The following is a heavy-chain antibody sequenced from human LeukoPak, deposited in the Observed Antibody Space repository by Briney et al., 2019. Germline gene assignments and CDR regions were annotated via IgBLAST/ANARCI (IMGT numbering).Heavy chain of an antibody. CDR1: GYTFTSYY. J-gene: IGHJ4*02. V-gene: IGHV1-46*01. CDR3: ASDSSGYPYYFDY. CDR2: INPSGGST. Sequence: ASVKVSCKASGYTFTSYYMHWVRQAPGQGLEWMGIINPSGGSTSYAQKFQGRVTMTRDTSTSTVYMGLSSLRSEDTAVYYCASDSSGYPYYFDYWGQGTLVTVSS. D-gene: IGHD3-22*01.